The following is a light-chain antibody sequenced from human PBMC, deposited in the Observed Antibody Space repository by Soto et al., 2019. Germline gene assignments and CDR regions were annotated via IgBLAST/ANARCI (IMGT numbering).Light chain of an antibody. CDR2: DAS. J-gene: IGKJ1*01. Sequence: EIQMTQSPSTVSASVRDRVTISCRASQSISSWLAWYQQKPGKAPKLLIYDASSLESGVPSRFSGSGSGTEFTLTISSLQPDDFATYYCQQYNSYSLWTYGQGTKVDIK. CDR3: QQYNSYSLWT. CDR1: QSISSW. V-gene: IGKV1-5*01.